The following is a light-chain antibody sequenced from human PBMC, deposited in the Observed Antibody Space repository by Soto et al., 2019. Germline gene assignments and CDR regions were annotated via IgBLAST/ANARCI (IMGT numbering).Light chain of an antibody. V-gene: IGLV1-44*01. CDR2: SNN. CDR1: GSNIGSNT. CDR3: AAWDDSLNAYV. J-gene: IGLJ1*01. Sequence: QSVLTQPPSASGTPGQRVTISCSGSGSNIGSNTVNWYQQLPGTAPKLLIYSNNQRPSGVPDRFSGSKPGTSASLAISGLQSEDEADYYCAAWDDSLNAYVFGTGTRSPS.